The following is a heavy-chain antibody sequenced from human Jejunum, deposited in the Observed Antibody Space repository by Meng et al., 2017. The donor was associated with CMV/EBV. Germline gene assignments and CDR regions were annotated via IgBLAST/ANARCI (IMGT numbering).Heavy chain of an antibody. CDR3: ARGSIFVSFDS. V-gene: IGHV4-30-4*08. CDR2: IHDTGST. D-gene: IGHD3-3*01. Sequence: QGLCQGLVNPSQTLSRPCSVSGGSIGSGDYYWSWIRQPPGKGLEWIGYIHDTGSTSHNPSLKSRVDISLGTSKNQFSLTLNSVTAEDTAVYFCARGSIFVSFDSWGQGTLVTVSS. J-gene: IGHJ4*02. CDR1: GGSIGSGDYY.